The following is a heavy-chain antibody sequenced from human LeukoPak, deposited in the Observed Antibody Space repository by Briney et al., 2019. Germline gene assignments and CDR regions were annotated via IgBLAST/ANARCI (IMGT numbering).Heavy chain of an antibody. D-gene: IGHD6-19*01. Sequence: SETLSLTCTVSGGSLRSSIYYWGWIRQPPGKGLEWIGSIYYSGSTYYNPSLKSRVTISVDTSKNQFSLKLSSVTAADTAVYYCASSPLIAVAGTVWFDPGGQGTLVTVSS. J-gene: IGHJ5*02. CDR3: ASSPLIAVAGTVWFDP. V-gene: IGHV4-39*07. CDR1: GGSLRSSIYY. CDR2: IYYSGST.